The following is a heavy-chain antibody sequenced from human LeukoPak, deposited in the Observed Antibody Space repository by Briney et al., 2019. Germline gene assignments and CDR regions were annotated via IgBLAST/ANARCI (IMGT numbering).Heavy chain of an antibody. J-gene: IGHJ4*02. CDR1: GFTFRHYA. D-gene: IGHD6-19*01. CDR2: ISGSDVST. CDR3: AKDKATGSGWYGLDY. V-gene: IGHV3-23*01. Sequence: GGSLRLSCVASGFTFRHYAMSWVRQAPGKGLEWVSSISGSDVSTYYAESVKGRFTISRDNSKNTLYLQMSTLRADDTAIYYCAKDKATGSGWYGLDYWGQGILVTVSS.